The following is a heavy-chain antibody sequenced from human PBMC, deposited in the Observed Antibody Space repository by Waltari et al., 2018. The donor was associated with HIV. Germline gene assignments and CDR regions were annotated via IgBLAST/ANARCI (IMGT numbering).Heavy chain of an antibody. CDR1: GGSFTRYS. CDR2: VIPMSGTA. D-gene: IGHD3-10*01. Sequence: QVQLVQSGTEVRTPGSSVKVSCNAPGGSFTRYSIHWVRQAPGQGLEWMGRVIPMSGTAMKAQKFQACVTISSDNSTTTAYMELTSLRTGDTAVYCCASARETMGVEFDVCGQGTLGTVSS. CDR3: ASARETMGVEFDV. J-gene: IGHJ4*02. V-gene: IGHV1-69*08.